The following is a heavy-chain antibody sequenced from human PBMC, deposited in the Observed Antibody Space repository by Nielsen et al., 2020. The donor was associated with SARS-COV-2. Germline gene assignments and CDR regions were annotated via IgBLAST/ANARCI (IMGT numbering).Heavy chain of an antibody. D-gene: IGHD3-3*01. Sequence: SVNVSCKASGYKFSNYYMYWVRQAPGQGLEWLGMINPGGGATYYPRKFQGRVTMTMDTSTTTVHMELSSLRSDDTAVYFCARGSFSRDIWSGTPLDYWGQGTLVTVSS. J-gene: IGHJ4*01. V-gene: IGHV1-46*01. CDR2: INPGGGAT. CDR1: GYKFSNYY. CDR3: ARGSFSRDIWSGTPLDY.